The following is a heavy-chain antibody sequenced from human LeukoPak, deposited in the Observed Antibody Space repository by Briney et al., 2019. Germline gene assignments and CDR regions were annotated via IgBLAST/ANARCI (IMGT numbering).Heavy chain of an antibody. CDR1: RYPFTSYA. J-gene: IGHJ4*02. CDR2: IHVGNGNT. Sequence: GASVKVSCKASRYPFTSYAMHWVRQAPGQRLEWMGWIHVGNGNTEYSQKFQGRVTITRDTPATTTYMELSSLRSEDTAVYYCARALVTFSGIAVAGTLGYWGQGTLVTVSS. V-gene: IGHV1-3*01. D-gene: IGHD6-19*01. CDR3: ARALVTFSGIAVAGTLGY.